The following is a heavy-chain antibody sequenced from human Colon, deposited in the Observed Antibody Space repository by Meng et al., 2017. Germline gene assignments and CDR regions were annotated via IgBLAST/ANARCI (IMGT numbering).Heavy chain of an antibody. D-gene: IGHD3-22*01. CDR1: GGSISSGDYY. CDR3: ARYFYDSRGVTWFDP. Sequence: HVQLQESGPGLVKPSQTLSLTCTVSGGSISSGDYYWSWSRQHPGKGLEWIGYFYFSGNTYYNPSLKSRVSISVDTSKNRFSLNLSSVTAADTAVYYCARYFYDSRGVTWFDPWGQGTLVTVSS. CDR2: FYFSGNT. V-gene: IGHV4-31*03. J-gene: IGHJ5*02.